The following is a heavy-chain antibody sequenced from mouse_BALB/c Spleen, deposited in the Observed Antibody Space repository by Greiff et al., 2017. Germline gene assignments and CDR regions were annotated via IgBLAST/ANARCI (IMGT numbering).Heavy chain of an antibody. CDR1: GFTFSSYG. Sequence: EVQLVESGGDLVKPGGSLKLSCAASGFTFSSYGMSWVRQTPDKRLEWVATISSGGSYTYYPDSVKGRFTISRDNAKNTLYLQMSSLKSEDTAMYYCARHMIEAFFDYWGQGTTLTVSS. CDR2: ISSGGSYT. D-gene: IGHD2-4*01. CDR3: ARHMIEAFFDY. V-gene: IGHV5-6*01. J-gene: IGHJ2*01.